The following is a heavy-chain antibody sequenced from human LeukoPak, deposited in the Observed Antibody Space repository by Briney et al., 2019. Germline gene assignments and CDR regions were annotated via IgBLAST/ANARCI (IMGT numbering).Heavy chain of an antibody. CDR3: ARVLSIVVVPGATFWFDP. CDR2: INHSGST. Sequence: KPSETLSLTCAVYGGSFSGYCWSWIRQPPGKGLEWIGEINHSGSTNYNPSLKSRVTISVDTSKYQFSLKLSSVTAADTAVYHCARVLSIVVVPGATFWFDPWGQGTLVTVSS. J-gene: IGHJ5*02. CDR1: GGSFSGYC. V-gene: IGHV4-34*01. D-gene: IGHD2-2*01.